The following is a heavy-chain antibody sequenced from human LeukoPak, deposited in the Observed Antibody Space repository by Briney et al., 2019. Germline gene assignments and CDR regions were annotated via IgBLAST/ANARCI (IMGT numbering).Heavy chain of an antibody. V-gene: IGHV1-8*01. D-gene: IGHD3-10*01. CDR3: ARVRTYGSMSI. Sequence: ASVKVSCKASGYTFTTYDINWARQATGQGLEWMGWMNPNSGDAGYAPKFQSRVTMTRNTSITTAHMEVTNLKSEDTAVYYCARVRTYGSMSIWGQGTLVTVSS. J-gene: IGHJ4*02. CDR1: GYTFTTYD. CDR2: MNPNSGDA.